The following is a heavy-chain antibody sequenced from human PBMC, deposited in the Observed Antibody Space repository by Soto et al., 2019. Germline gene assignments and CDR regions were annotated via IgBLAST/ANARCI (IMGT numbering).Heavy chain of an antibody. CDR2: IYYSGST. V-gene: IGHV4-30-4*01. Sequence: PSETLSLTCTVSGGSISSGDYYWSWIRQPPGKGLEWIGYIYYSGSTYYNPSLKSRVTISVDTSKNQFSLKLSSVTAADTAVYYCARGVVVVVAATPNNWFDPWGQVPLVTFST. CDR1: GGSISSGDYY. CDR3: ARGVVVVVAATPNNWFDP. J-gene: IGHJ5*02. D-gene: IGHD2-15*01.